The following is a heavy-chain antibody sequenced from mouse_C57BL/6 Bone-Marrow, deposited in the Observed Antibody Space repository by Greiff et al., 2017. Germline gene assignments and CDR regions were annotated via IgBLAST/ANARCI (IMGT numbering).Heavy chain of an antibody. CDR2: IDPSRGGT. V-gene: IGHV1-72*01. Sequence: VQLQQPGAELVKPGASVKLSCKASGYTFTSYWMHWVKQRPGRGLEWIGRIDPSRGGTKYNEKFKSKATLTVDKPSSTAYMQLSSLTSEDSAFYYCARQVLRGGYFDVWGTGTTVTVSS. D-gene: IGHD1-1*01. CDR1: GYTFTSYW. J-gene: IGHJ1*03. CDR3: ARQVLRGGYFDV.